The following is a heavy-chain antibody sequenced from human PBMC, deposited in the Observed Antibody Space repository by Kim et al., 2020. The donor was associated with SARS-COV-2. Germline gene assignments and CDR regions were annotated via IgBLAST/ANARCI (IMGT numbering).Heavy chain of an antibody. J-gene: IGHJ4*02. V-gene: IGHV3-23*01. CDR1: GFTFSSYA. Sequence: GGSLRLSCAASGFTFSSYAMSWVRQAPGKGLEWVAATSGSGGSTYYADSVKGRFTISRDNSKNTLYLQMNSLRAEDTAVYCCAKDRNPFLRYFDWLLPQDYWGQGALVTVSS. CDR3: AKDRNPFLRYFDWLLPQDY. D-gene: IGHD3-9*01. CDR2: TSGSGGST.